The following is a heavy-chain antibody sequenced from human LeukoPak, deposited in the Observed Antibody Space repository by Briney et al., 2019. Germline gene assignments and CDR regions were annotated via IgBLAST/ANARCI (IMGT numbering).Heavy chain of an antibody. J-gene: IGHJ4*02. V-gene: IGHV4-4*07. Sequence: SETLSLTCTVSSVSLTNYYWSWIRQPAGKGLEWIGRIYTSGSTNYNPSLKSRVTMSVDTSKNQFSLKLSSVTAADTAVYYCARAPGWYLRFDYWGQGTLVTVSS. CDR2: IYTSGST. CDR1: SVSLTNYY. D-gene: IGHD6-19*01. CDR3: ARAPGWYLRFDY.